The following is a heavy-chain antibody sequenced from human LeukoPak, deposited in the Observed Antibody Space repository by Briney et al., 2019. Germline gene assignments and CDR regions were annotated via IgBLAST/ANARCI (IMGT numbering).Heavy chain of an antibody. CDR2: IPYDGSNK. Sequence: AVIPYDGSNKYYADAVKGRFTISRDNSKNTLYLQMNSLRAEDTAVYYCARDEGPVAVYYFDYWGQGTLVTVSS. D-gene: IGHD6-19*01. J-gene: IGHJ4*02. V-gene: IGHV3-30-3*01. CDR3: ARDEGPVAVYYFDY.